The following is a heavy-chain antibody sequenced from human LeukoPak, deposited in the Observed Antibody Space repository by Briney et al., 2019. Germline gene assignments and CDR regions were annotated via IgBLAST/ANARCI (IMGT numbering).Heavy chain of an antibody. J-gene: IGHJ3*02. CDR1: GYTFSSYA. CDR2: SNAGNGNT. CDR3: ARGGSGWFDAFDI. D-gene: IGHD6-19*01. Sequence: ASVKVSCKASGYTFSSYAMHWVRQAPGQRLEWMGWSNAGNGNTKYSQEFQGRVTITRDTSASTAYMELRSLRSDDTAVYYCARGGSGWFDAFDIWGQGTMVTVAS. V-gene: IGHV1-3*02.